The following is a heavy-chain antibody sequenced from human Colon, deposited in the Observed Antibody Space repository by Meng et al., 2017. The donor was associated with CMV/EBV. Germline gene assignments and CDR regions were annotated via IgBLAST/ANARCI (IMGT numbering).Heavy chain of an antibody. Sequence: SGDSISSGGYYWNWIRQVPGRGLEWIGYIYHTGTSHYNPSLQSRLTLPVDTSKNQFSLSLKSVTAADTAVYYCARAPFEPTTRHFDFWGQGILVTVSS. CDR3: ARAPFEPTTRHFDF. CDR2: IYHTGTS. V-gene: IGHV4-31*02. CDR1: GDSISSGGYY. D-gene: IGHD3-16*01. J-gene: IGHJ4*02.